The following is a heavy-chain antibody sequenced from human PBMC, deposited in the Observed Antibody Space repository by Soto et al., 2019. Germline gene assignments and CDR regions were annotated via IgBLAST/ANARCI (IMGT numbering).Heavy chain of an antibody. J-gene: IGHJ6*03. CDR2: IGTAGDT. CDR1: GFTFSSYD. Sequence: GGSLRLSCAASGFTFSSYDMHWVRQATGKGLEWVSAIGTAGDTYYPGSVKGRFTISRENAKNSLYLQMNSLRAGDTAVYYCARAPPGYDFWSGYSHYMDVWGKGTTVTVSS. V-gene: IGHV3-13*01. CDR3: ARAPPGYDFWSGYSHYMDV. D-gene: IGHD3-3*01.